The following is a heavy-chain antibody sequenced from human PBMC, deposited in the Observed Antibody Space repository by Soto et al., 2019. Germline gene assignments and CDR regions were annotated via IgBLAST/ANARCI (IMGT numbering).Heavy chain of an antibody. Sequence: ASVKVSCKASGYTFTSYAMHWVRQAPGQRLEWMGWINAGNGNTKYSQKFQGRVTITRDTSASTAYMELSSLRSEDTAVYYCARAGYCSSTSCYASFDYWGQGTLVTVSS. V-gene: IGHV1-3*01. D-gene: IGHD2-2*01. CDR3: ARAGYCSSTSCYASFDY. J-gene: IGHJ4*02. CDR2: INAGNGNT. CDR1: GYTFTSYA.